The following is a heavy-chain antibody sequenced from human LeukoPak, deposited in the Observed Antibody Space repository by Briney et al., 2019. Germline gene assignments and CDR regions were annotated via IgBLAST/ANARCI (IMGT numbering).Heavy chain of an antibody. CDR2: IRSKAYGGTT. CDR1: GFTFGDYA. D-gene: IGHD3-22*01. V-gene: IGHV3-49*03. J-gene: IGHJ5*02. CDR3: TRGSMIVVVKGFDP. Sequence: PGGSLRLSCTASGFTFGDYAMSWFRQAPGKGLEWVGFIRSKAYGGTTEYAASVKGRFTISRDDSKSIAYLQMNSLKTEDTAVYYCTRGSMIVVVKGFDPWGQGTLVTVSS.